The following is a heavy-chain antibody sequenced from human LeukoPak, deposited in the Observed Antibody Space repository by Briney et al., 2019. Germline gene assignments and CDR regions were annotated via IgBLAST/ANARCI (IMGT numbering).Heavy chain of an antibody. V-gene: IGHV3-74*01. Sequence: GGSLRLSCAASGFTFSSYWMHWVRQAPGKGLVWVSRINSDGSSTTYADSVKGRFTISRDNAKNTLYLQMNSLRAEDTAVYSCARDYGRSRDYGMDVWGQGTTVTVSS. D-gene: IGHD3-10*01. CDR3: ARDYGRSRDYGMDV. J-gene: IGHJ6*02. CDR2: INSDGSST. CDR1: GFTFSSYW.